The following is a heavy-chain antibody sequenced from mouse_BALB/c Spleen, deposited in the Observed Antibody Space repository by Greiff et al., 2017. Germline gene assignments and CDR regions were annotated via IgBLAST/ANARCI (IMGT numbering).Heavy chain of an antibody. CDR2: ISSGGSYT. Sequence: EVQLVESGGGLVKPGGSLKLSCAASGFTFSSYTMSWVRQTPEKRLEWVATISSGGSYTYYPDSVKGRFTISRDNAKNNLYLQMSSLKSEDTAMYYCARGEDYWGQGTSVTVSS. J-gene: IGHJ4*01. CDR1: GFTFSSYT. V-gene: IGHV5-6-4*01. CDR3: ARGEDY.